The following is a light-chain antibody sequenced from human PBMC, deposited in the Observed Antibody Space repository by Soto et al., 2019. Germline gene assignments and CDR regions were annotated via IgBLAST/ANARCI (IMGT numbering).Light chain of an antibody. V-gene: IGKV3-20*01. J-gene: IGKJ5*01. Sequence: EIVLTQSPGTLSLSPGERATLSCRASQSVSSSYLAWYQQKPGQAPRLLIYGASGRATGIPDRFSGSGSGTDFTLTIRRLEPEDFAVYYCQQYGSSTQVTFGQGTRLEIK. CDR1: QSVSSSY. CDR2: GAS. CDR3: QQYGSSTQVT.